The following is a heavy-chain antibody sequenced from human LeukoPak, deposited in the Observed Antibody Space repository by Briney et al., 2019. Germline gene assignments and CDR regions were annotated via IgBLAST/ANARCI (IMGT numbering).Heavy chain of an antibody. D-gene: IGHD1-1*01. V-gene: IGHV1-46*01. CDR3: ARDRGRTYDFDY. Sequence: GASVKVSCKASGLPFTTFNFYWVRQAPGQGLEWMGIVDPSDGATSYAQKFRGRVAMTRDMSTATVYLELKSLRSDDTALYYCARDRGRTYDFDYWGQGTLVTVPS. CDR2: VDPSDGAT. J-gene: IGHJ4*02. CDR1: GLPFTTFN.